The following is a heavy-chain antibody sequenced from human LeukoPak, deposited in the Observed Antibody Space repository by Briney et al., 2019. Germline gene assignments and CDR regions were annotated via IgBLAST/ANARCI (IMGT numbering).Heavy chain of an antibody. CDR1: GFTFSSYG. V-gene: IGHV3-30*19. D-gene: IGHD6-19*01. J-gene: IGHJ4*02. CDR2: ISFDGTNT. CDR3: AKDIGIAVAGYFDY. Sequence: GRSLRLSWAASGFTFSSYGMHWVRQAPAKGLEWVAVISFDGTNTYYADSVKGRFTISRDNAKNSLYLQMNSLRAEDTALYYCAKDIGIAVAGYFDYWGQGTLVTVSS.